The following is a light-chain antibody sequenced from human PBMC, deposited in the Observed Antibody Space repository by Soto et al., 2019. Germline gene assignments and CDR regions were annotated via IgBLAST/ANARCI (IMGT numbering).Light chain of an antibody. V-gene: IGKV1-5*03. CDR2: KAS. Sequence: DIQMTKSPSTLSASVGDRVTITCRASQSISSWLAWYQQKPGKAPKLLIYKASTLKSGVPSRFSGSGSGTEFTLTISSLQPDDFATYYCQQYNSYSSLPFGQVTKV. CDR1: QSISSW. J-gene: IGKJ1*01. CDR3: QQYNSYSSLP.